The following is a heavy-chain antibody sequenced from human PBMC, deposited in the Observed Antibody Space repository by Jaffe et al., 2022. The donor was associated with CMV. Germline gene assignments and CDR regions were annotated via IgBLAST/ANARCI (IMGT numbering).Heavy chain of an antibody. V-gene: IGHV3-9*01. D-gene: IGHD5-12*01. CDR3: VKDSHSGQGVIGWGAVY. J-gene: IGHJ4*02. CDR1: GFTFNDYA. Sequence: EVQLLESGGGLVQPGRSLRLSCATSGFTFNDYAMHWVRQAPGKGLEWVSGLNWNSGRIDYADSVKGRFTISRDNAKTSLYLQMNSLRPEDTAFYYCVKDSHSGQGVIGWGAVYWGQGTLVTVSS. CDR2: LNWNSGRI.